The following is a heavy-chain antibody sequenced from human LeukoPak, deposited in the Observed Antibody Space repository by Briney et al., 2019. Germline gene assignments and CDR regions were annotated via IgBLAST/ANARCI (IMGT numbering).Heavy chain of an antibody. CDR2: IYSSGST. CDR1: GGSISSYY. Sequence: SETLSLTCTVSGGSISSYYWSWIRQPPGEGLEWIGYIYSSGSTNYNPSLKSRVTISVDTSKNQFSLKLTAMTAADTAVYYCAIGDHYYYTMDVWGKGTTVTVPS. V-gene: IGHV4-59*01. J-gene: IGHJ6*04. D-gene: IGHD2-21*02. CDR3: AIGDHYYYTMDV.